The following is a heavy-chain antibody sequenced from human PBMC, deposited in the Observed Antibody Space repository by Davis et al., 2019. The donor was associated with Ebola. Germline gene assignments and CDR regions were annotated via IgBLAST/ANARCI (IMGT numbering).Heavy chain of an antibody. CDR1: GGSISSYY. V-gene: IGHV4-59*12. CDR2: IYYSGST. CDR3: ALRITIFRNWFDP. J-gene: IGHJ5*02. Sequence: MPSETLSLTCTVSGGSISSYYWSWIRQPPGKGLEWIGYIYYSGSTNYNPSLKSRVTISVDTSKNQFSLKLSSVTAADTAVYYCALRITIFRNWFDPWGQGTLVTVSS. D-gene: IGHD3-3*01.